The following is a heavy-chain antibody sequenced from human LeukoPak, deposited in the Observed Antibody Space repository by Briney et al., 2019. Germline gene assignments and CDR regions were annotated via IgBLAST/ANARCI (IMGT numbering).Heavy chain of an antibody. D-gene: IGHD3-22*01. CDR3: ARGKGYDSNPKLRAFDI. Sequence: SETLSLTCTVSGGSISGYYWSWIRQPPGKGLEWIGEINHSGSTNYNPSLKSRVTISVDTSKNQFSLKLSSVTAADTAVYYCARGKGYDSNPKLRAFDIWGQGTMVTVSS. J-gene: IGHJ3*02. CDR1: GGSISGYY. CDR2: INHSGST. V-gene: IGHV4-34*01.